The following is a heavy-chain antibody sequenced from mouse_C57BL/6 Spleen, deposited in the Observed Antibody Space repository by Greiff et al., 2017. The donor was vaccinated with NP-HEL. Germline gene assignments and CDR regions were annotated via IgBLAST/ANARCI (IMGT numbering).Heavy chain of an antibody. CDR1: GFTFTDYY. J-gene: IGHJ4*01. CDR2: IRNKANGYTT. D-gene: IGHD1-1*01. CDR3: ARSLLLLRYYAMDY. V-gene: IGHV7-3*01. Sequence: EVMLVESGGGLVQPGGSLSLSCAASGFTFTDYYMSWVRLPPGKALEWLGFIRNKANGYTTEYSASVKGRFTISRDNSQSILYLQMNALRAEDSATYYCARSLLLLRYYAMDYWGQGTSVTVSS.